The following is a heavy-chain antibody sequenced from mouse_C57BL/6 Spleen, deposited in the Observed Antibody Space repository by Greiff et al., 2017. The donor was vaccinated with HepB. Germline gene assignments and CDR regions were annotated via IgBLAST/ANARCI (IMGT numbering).Heavy chain of an antibody. CDR3: ARGADGSSYSYFDV. CDR1: GYAFSSYW. V-gene: IGHV1-80*01. CDR2: IYHGDGDT. J-gene: IGHJ1*03. D-gene: IGHD1-1*01. Sequence: QVQLQQSGAELVKPGASVKISCKASGYAFSSYWMNWVKQRPGKGLEWIGQIYHGDGDTNYNGKFKGKATLTADKSSSTAYMQLSSLTSDDSAVYFCARGADGSSYSYFDVWGTGTTVTVSS.